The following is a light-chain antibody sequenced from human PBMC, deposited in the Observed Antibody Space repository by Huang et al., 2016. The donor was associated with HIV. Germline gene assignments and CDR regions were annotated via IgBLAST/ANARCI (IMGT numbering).Light chain of an antibody. CDR3: QQSYNLPYT. V-gene: IGKV1-39*01. J-gene: IGKJ2*01. Sequence: DIQMTQSPPSLSASLGDRVTITCRASQSITTYLNWYRHKPGEAPELLIHSTSTLQNAVPSRFSGGGSGTDFTLTITNLQPEDVASYYCQQSYNLPYTFGRGTKVDIK. CDR1: QSITTY. CDR2: STS.